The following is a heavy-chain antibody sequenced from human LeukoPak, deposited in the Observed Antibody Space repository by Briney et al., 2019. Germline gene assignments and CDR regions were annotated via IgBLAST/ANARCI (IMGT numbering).Heavy chain of an antibody. J-gene: IGHJ4*02. CDR3: ARTLNPPAIFDY. CDR2: IYTSGST. D-gene: IGHD1-14*01. V-gene: IGHV4-61*02. CDR1: GGSISSGSYY. Sequence: SQTLSLTCTVSGGSISSGSYYWSWIRRPAGKGLEWIGRIYTSGSTNYNPSLKSRVTISVDTSKNQFSLKLSSVTAADTAVYYCARTLNPPAIFDYWGQGTLVTVSS.